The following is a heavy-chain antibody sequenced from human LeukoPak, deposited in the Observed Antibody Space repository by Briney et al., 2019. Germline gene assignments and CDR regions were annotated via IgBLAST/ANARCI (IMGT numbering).Heavy chain of an antibody. D-gene: IGHD2-2*01. CDR3: ASTRSENFFFDY. Sequence: ASVKVSCKASGYTFTGYYMHWVRQAPGQGLEWTGWINPNSGGTNYAQKFQGRVTMTRDTSISTAYMELSRLRSDDTAVYYCASTRSENFFFDYWGQGTLVTVSS. V-gene: IGHV1-2*02. CDR2: INPNSGGT. CDR1: GYTFTGYY. J-gene: IGHJ4*02.